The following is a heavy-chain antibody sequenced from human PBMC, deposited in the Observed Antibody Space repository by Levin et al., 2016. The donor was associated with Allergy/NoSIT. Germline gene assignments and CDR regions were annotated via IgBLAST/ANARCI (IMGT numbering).Heavy chain of an antibody. J-gene: IGHJ6*02. V-gene: IGHV4-34*01. CDR3: ATWLTPSSSEDMWDYGMDV. CDR1: GGSFSGYY. CDR2: INHSGST. Sequence: SETLSLTCAVYGGSFSGYYWSWIRQPPGKGLEWIGEINHSGSTNYNPSLKSRVTISVDTSKNQFSLKLSSVTAADTAVYYCATWLTPSSSEDMWDYGMDVWGQGTTVTVSS. D-gene: IGHD6-13*01.